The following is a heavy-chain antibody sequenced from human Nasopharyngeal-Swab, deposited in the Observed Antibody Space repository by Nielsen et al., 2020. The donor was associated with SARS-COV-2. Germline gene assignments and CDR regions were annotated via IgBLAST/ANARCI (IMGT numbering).Heavy chain of an antibody. CDR1: GGSISGYY. CDR2: IYYSGST. V-gene: IGHV4-31*03. D-gene: IGHD6-13*01. J-gene: IGHJ4*02. Sequence: SETLSLTCTVSGGSISGYYWSWIRQHPGKGLEWIGYIYYSGSTYYNPSLKSRVTISVDTSKNQFSLKLSSVTAADTAVYYCARGLIAAAGHDYWGQGTLVTVSS. CDR3: ARGLIAAAGHDY.